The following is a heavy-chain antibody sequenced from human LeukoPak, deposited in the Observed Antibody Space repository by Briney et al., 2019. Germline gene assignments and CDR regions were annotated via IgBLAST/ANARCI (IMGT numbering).Heavy chain of an antibody. CDR2: IFYTGTT. CDR1: GGSFSGYY. Sequence: PSETLSLTCAVYGGSFSGYYWSWIRQPPGEGLEWIGYIFYTGTTSYNPSLKSRVTISLDTSKNQFSLNLNSITAADTAVYYCARAYNWAYWYFDLWGRGTLVTVSS. D-gene: IGHD1-1*01. V-gene: IGHV4-34*11. J-gene: IGHJ2*01. CDR3: ARAYNWAYWYFDL.